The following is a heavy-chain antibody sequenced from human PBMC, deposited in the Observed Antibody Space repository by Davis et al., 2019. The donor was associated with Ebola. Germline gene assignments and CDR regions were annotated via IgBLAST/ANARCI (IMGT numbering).Heavy chain of an antibody. CDR1: GFTFSSYA. V-gene: IGHV3-23*01. Sequence: GESLKISCAASGFTFSSYAMSWVRQAPGKGLEWVSRISAIGGDTYYADSVKGRFTISRDNSKNTLNLQMNSLRAEDTAVYYCAKDRQWLVGYGMDVWGQGTTVTVSS. J-gene: IGHJ6*02. D-gene: IGHD6-19*01. CDR2: ISAIGGDT. CDR3: AKDRQWLVGYGMDV.